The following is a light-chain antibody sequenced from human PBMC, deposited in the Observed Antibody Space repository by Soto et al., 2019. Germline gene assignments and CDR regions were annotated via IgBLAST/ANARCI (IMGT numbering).Light chain of an antibody. CDR3: QQYGSFPWA. CDR1: QSVSSTY. V-gene: IGKV3-20*01. Sequence: EIVLTHSPGTLSLSPCERATLSFSASQSVSSTYLAWYQQKPGQAPRPLIYGASSRVPGIPDRFGGSGSGTDFTLTISRLEPEDFAVYYCQQYGSFPWAFGQGTKVDI. CDR2: GAS. J-gene: IGKJ1*01.